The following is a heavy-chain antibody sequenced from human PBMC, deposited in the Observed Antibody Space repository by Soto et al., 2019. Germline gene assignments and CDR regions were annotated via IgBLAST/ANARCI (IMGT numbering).Heavy chain of an antibody. J-gene: IGHJ6*02. Sequence: ASVKVSCKTSGYTFTSYDINCVRQATGQGLEWMGWMNPNSGNTGYAQKFQGRVTMTRNTSISTAYMELSSLRSEDTAVYYCARVLRYSSSWYSKYYYYGMDVWGQGTTVTVSS. V-gene: IGHV1-8*01. CDR3: ARVLRYSSSWYSKYYYYGMDV. CDR2: MNPNSGNT. D-gene: IGHD6-13*01. CDR1: GYTFTSYD.